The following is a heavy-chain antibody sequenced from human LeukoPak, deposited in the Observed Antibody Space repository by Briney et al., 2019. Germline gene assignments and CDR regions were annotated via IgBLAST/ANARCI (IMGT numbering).Heavy chain of an antibody. J-gene: IGHJ6*02. CDR2: ISGSGEST. CDR1: RFTFSSYA. Sequence: PGGSLRLSCAASRFTFSSYAMSWVRQAPGKGLEWVSGISGSGESTYYADSAKGRFTISRNNSKNTLHLQMNSMRAEDTAVYYCAKYLYSSYNYGMDVWGQGTTVTVS. D-gene: IGHD2-15*01. V-gene: IGHV3-23*01. CDR3: AKYLYSSYNYGMDV.